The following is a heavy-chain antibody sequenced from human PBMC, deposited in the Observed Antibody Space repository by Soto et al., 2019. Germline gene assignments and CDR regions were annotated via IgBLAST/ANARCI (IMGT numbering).Heavy chain of an antibody. CDR3: AHKGGRDAGMDV. CDR1: GFSVSTSVVG. CDR2: IYWDDDK. Sequence: QITLKESGPTVVKPTQTLTLTCTFSGFSVSTSVVGVAWIRQPPGKALEWLALIYWDDDKRYSPFLQSRVTITTDTSKNQVFLTMTNMDPVDTATYYCAHKGGRDAGMDVWGQVTTVTVSS. J-gene: IGHJ6*02. V-gene: IGHV2-5*02. D-gene: IGHD2-21*01.